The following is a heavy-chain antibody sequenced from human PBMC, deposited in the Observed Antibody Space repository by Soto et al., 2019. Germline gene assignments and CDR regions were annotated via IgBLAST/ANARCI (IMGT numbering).Heavy chain of an antibody. J-gene: IGHJ6*02. D-gene: IGHD2-15*01. CDR2: ISYDGSNK. V-gene: IGHV3-30-3*01. CDR1: GFTFSSYA. CDR3: ARDRLGGCGSCPSCKYGMDV. Sequence: GGSLRLSCAASGFTFSSYAMHWVRQAPGKGLEWVAVISYDGSNKYYADSVKGRFTISRDNSKNTLYLQMNSLRAEDTAVYYCARDRLGGCGSCPSCKYGMDVWGQGTTVTVSS.